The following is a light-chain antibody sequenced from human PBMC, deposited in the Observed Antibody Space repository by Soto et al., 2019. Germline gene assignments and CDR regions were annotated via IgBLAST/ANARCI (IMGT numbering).Light chain of an antibody. CDR3: QNYNSAPYA. V-gene: IGKV1-27*01. CDR1: QGISNY. CDR2: EAS. J-gene: IGKJ2*01. Sequence: DIPMTQSPSSLSASVGDRVTITCRASQGISNYVAWYQQKPAKVPTLLIYEASTPQSGVPSRFSGRGSGTDFTLTISSLQPEDVATYFCQNYNSAPYAFGQGTKLEIK.